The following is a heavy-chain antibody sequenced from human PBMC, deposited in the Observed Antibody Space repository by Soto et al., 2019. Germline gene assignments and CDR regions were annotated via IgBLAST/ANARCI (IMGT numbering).Heavy chain of an antibody. Sequence: QVQLVESGGGVVQPGRSLRLSCAASGFTFSSYAMQWVRQAPGKGLEWVAVVSYDGSNKSYADSVKGRFTISRDNSMKTLYVQMNSLRDEDTAGYYCARDTQGEQQLVLDYWAPGTLVTVSS. CDR1: GFTFSSYA. V-gene: IGHV3-30-3*01. D-gene: IGHD6-13*01. CDR3: ARDTQGEQQLVLDY. J-gene: IGHJ4*02. CDR2: VSYDGSNK.